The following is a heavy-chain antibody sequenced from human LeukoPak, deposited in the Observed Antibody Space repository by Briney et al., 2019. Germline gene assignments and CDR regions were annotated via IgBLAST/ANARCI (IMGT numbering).Heavy chain of an antibody. J-gene: IGHJ4*02. Sequence: GGSLRLSCAASGFTFSSYAMHWVRQAPGKGLEYVSAISSNGGSTYYANSVKGRFTISRDNSKNTLYLQMGSLRAEDMAVYYCARGTAREDWGQGTLVTVSS. CDR2: ISSNGGST. V-gene: IGHV3-64*01. D-gene: IGHD2-21*02. CDR3: ARGTARED. CDR1: GFTFSSYA.